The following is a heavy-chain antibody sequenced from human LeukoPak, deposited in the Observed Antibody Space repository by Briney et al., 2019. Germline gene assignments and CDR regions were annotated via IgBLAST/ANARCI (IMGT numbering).Heavy chain of an antibody. J-gene: IGHJ4*02. CDR2: IYSGGST. CDR1: GFTVSSNY. CDR3: ARERRYCSGDNCYSGSDY. D-gene: IGHD2-15*01. Sequence: GGSLRLSCAASGFTVSSNYMSWVRQAPGKGLEWVSVIYSGGSTYYADSVKGRFTISRDNSKNTLYLQMNSLRAEDTAVYYCARERRYCSGDNCYSGSDYWGQGTLVTVSS. V-gene: IGHV3-53*01.